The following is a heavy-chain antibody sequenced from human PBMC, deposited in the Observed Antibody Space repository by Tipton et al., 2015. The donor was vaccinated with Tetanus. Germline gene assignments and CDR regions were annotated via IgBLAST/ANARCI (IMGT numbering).Heavy chain of an antibody. V-gene: IGHV3-30*18. Sequence: SLRLSCAASGFTFSSYGMHWVRQAPGKGLEWVAVISYDGSNKYYADSVKGRFTISRDNSKDTLYLQMNSLRAEDTAVYYCAKVSTRDYGGNSDFDYWGQGTLVTVSS. D-gene: IGHD4-23*01. CDR1: GFTFSSYG. CDR2: ISYDGSNK. CDR3: AKVSTRDYGGNSDFDY. J-gene: IGHJ4*02.